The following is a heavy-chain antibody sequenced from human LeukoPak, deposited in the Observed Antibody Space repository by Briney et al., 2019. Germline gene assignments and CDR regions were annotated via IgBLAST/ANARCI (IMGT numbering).Heavy chain of an antibody. CDR1: GFTLDDYA. J-gene: IGHJ2*01. Sequence: GRSLRLSCAASGFTLDDYAMHWVRQAPEKGLEWVSGISWNSGSIGYADSVKGRFTISRDNAKNSLYLQMNSLRAEDTALYYCAKTEADYWYFDLWGRGTLVTVSS. CDR3: AKTEADYWYFDL. CDR2: ISWNSGSI. V-gene: IGHV3-9*01.